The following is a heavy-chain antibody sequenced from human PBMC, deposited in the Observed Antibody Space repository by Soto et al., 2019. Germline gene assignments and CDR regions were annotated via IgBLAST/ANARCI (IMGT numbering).Heavy chain of an antibody. CDR3: ARAGYNSSYHNWLDP. D-gene: IGHD6-6*01. CDR2: ILTMYGTS. J-gene: IGHJ5*02. CDR1: GGTFSSYA. Sequence: QVQLVQSGAEVKKPGSSVKVSCKASGGTFSSYAISWVRLAPGQGREWMGGILTMYGTSNYAQRFHGRVTISADKSTSTAYMELSSLTSEDTAVYYCARAGYNSSYHNWLDPWGQGTLVTVSS. V-gene: IGHV1-69*06.